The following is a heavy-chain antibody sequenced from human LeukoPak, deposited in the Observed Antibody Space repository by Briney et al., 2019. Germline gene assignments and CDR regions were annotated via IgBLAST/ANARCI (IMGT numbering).Heavy chain of an antibody. CDR2: INAGSGNT. CDR3: ARGPGWFDP. V-gene: IGHV1-3*01. Sequence: ASVKVSCKASGYTLTMYAMHWVRQAPGQRLEWMGWINAGSGNTQYSQKFQGRVTITRDTSASTAYMELSSLRSEDTAAYYCARGPGWFDPWGQGTLVTVSA. CDR1: GYTLTMYA. J-gene: IGHJ5*02.